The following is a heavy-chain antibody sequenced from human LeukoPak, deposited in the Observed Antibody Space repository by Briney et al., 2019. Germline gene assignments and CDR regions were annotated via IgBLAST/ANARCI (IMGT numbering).Heavy chain of an antibody. Sequence: GGSLRLSCAASGFTFSSYWMHWVRHAPGKGLVWVSHINNDESSTSYADSVRGRFTISRDNAKNTLYLQMNSLRTEDTAVYYCACYGIAPPHWGQGTLVTASS. CDR3: ACYGIAPPH. V-gene: IGHV3-74*01. CDR2: INNDESST. D-gene: IGHD2-15*01. J-gene: IGHJ4*02. CDR1: GFTFSSYW.